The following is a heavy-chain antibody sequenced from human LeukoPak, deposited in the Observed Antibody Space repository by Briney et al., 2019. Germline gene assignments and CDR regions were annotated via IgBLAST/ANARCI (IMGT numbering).Heavy chain of an antibody. Sequence: GASVKVSCKPSGYTFTGYYMHWVRQAPGQRLEWMEWINPNSGGTNYAQKFQGRVTMTRDTSISTAYMELSRLRSDDPAVYYCARAGGWLQSPFDYWGQGTLVSVSS. D-gene: IGHD5-24*01. CDR2: INPNSGGT. CDR1: GYTFTGYY. CDR3: ARAGGWLQSPFDY. J-gene: IGHJ4*02. V-gene: IGHV1-2*02.